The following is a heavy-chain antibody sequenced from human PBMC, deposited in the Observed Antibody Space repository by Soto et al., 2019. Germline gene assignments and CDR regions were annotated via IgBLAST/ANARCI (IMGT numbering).Heavy chain of an antibody. CDR2: ISSSSSYI. Sequence: GSLRLSCAASGFTFSSYSMNWVRQAPGKGLEWVSSISSSSSYIYYADSVKGRFTISRDNAKNSLYLQMNSLRAEDTAVYYCARVPQINWYYYGMDVWGQGTTVTVSS. CDR1: GFTFSSYS. J-gene: IGHJ6*02. CDR3: ARVPQINWYYYGMDV. V-gene: IGHV3-21*01.